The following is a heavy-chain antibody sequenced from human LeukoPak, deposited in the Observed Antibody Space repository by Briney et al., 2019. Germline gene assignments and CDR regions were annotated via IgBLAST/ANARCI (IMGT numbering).Heavy chain of an antibody. D-gene: IGHD3-3*01. V-gene: IGHV3-23*01. CDR1: GFTFSSYA. CDR3: AKIPTLFGVDLFDY. CDR2: ISGSGGSR. J-gene: IGHJ4*02. Sequence: GGSLRRSCAASGFTFSSYAMTWVRQAPGKGLEWVSAISGSGGSRYHADFVKGRFTISRDNSKNTLYLQMNSLRAEDTAVYYCAKIPTLFGVDLFDYWGQGTLVTVSS.